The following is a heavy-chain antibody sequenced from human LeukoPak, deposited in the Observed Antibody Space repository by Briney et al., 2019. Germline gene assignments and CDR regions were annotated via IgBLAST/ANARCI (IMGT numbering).Heavy chain of an antibody. CDR3: ARDRLRYREAFDI. V-gene: IGHV4-30-4*02. CDR1: GGSISSGDYY. Sequence: PSETLSLTCTVSGGSISSGDYYWSWIRQPPGKGLEWIGYIYYSGSTYYNPSLKSRVTISVDTSKNQFSLKLSSVTAADTAVYYCARDRLRYREAFDIWGQGTMVTVSS. D-gene: IGHD3-9*01. CDR2: IYYSGST. J-gene: IGHJ3*02.